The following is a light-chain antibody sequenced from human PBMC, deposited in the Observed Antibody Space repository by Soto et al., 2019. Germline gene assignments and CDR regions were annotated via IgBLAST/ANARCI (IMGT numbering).Light chain of an antibody. CDR3: QQYNSYV. CDR2: KAS. J-gene: IGKJ3*01. Sequence: DIQMTQTPSILSASVGDRVILTCRASQSIGNWLAWYQQKPGKAPKLLIYKASSLESGVPTRFSGSGSGTDFTLTISSLQPEDFATYYCQQYNSYVFGPGTKVDI. V-gene: IGKV1-5*03. CDR1: QSIGNW.